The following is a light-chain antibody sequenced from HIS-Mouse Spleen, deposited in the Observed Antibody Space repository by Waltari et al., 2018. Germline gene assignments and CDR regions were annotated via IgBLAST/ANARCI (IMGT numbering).Light chain of an antibody. CDR1: QSVLYSSNNKNY. CDR2: WAS. Sequence: IVMTQSPDSLAVSLGERHTINFKSSQSVLYSSNNKNYLVWYQQKPGQPPKLLIYWASTRESGVPDRFSGSGSGTDFTLTISSLQAEDVAVYYCQQYYSTPYTFGQGTKLEIK. J-gene: IGKJ2*01. V-gene: IGKV4-1*01. CDR3: QQYYSTPYT.